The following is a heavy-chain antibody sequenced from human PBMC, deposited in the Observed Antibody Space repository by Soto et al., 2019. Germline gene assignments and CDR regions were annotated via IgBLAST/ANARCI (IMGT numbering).Heavy chain of an antibody. J-gene: IGHJ4*02. CDR3: ARDGDYYGSGSYYGTLDY. CDR2: IIPILGIA. Sequence: QVQLVQSGAEVKKPGSSVKVSCKASGGTFSSYTISWVRQAPGQGLEWMGRIIPILGIANYAQKFQGRVTITADKSTSTAYMELSSLRSEDTDVYYCARDGDYYGSGSYYGTLDYWGQGTLVTVSS. V-gene: IGHV1-69*08. CDR1: GGTFSSYT. D-gene: IGHD3-10*01.